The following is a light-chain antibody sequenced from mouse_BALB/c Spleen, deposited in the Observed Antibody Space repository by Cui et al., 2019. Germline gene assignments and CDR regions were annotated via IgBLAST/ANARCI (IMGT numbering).Light chain of an antibody. Sequence: DILLTQSPAILSVTPEEGVSFSCRSSQSICTNMHWYQQKTNGSPRLLIKYASESISGIPSRFSGSGSGTDFTLSINSVEAEDIADYYCQQSNSWPFTFGSGTKLEIK. CDR1: QSICTN. CDR3: QQSNSWPFT. V-gene: IGKV5-48*01. CDR2: YAS. J-gene: IGKJ4*01.